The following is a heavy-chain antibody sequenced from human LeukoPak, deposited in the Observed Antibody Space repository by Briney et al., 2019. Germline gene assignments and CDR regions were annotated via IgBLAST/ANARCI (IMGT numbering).Heavy chain of an antibody. Sequence: GESLNISCKGSGYSFTSYWIGWVRQMPGKGLEWMGIIYPGDSDTRYSPSFQGQVTISADKSISTAYLQWSSLKASDTAMYYCARLWFGELLLRGYNWFDPWGQGTLVTVS. CDR3: ARLWFGELLLRGYNWFDP. J-gene: IGHJ5*02. V-gene: IGHV5-51*01. CDR2: IYPGDSDT. CDR1: GYSFTSYW. D-gene: IGHD3-10*01.